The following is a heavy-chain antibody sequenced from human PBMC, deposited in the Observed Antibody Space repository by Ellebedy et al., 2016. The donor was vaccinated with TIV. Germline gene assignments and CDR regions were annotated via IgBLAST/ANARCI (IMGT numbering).Heavy chain of an antibody. CDR1: GFSFSAFA. D-gene: IGHD3-22*01. J-gene: IGHJ4*02. V-gene: IGHV3-23*01. CDR3: AKGYSSGFNYDRVGFEY. CDR2: ISADGSST. Sequence: GGSLRLSCAASGFSFSAFAMHWVRQAPGKGLEWLSVISADGSSTYHADSVKGRFTITRDNSKNTLYLQMSRLRTEDTAVYFCAKGYSSGFNYDRVGFEYWGQGTLVTVSS.